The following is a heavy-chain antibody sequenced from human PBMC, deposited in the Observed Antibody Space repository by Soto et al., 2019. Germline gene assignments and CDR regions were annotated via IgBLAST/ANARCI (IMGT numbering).Heavy chain of an antibody. V-gene: IGHV4-30-4*01. D-gene: IGHD3-22*01. CDR2: IYYSGST. Sequence: WSWIRQPPGKGLEWIGYIYYSGSTYYNPSLKSRVTISVDTSKNQFSLKLSSVTAADTAVYYCASTYYYDSSGYYNFDYWGQGTLVTVSS. CDR3: ASTYYYDSSGYYNFDY. J-gene: IGHJ4*02.